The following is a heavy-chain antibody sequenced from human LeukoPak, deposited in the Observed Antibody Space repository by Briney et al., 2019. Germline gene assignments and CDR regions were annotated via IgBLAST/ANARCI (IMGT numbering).Heavy chain of an antibody. J-gene: IGHJ4*02. Sequence: SVKVSCKASGYTFTKYGITWVRQAPGQGLEWMGWISCYNGNTNYAQKLQGRVTMTTDTTTSTAYMELRSLRSDDTALYYCGSGIAATFELYSDYWGQGTLVTVSS. CDR3: GSGIAATFELYSDY. CDR2: ISCYNGNT. V-gene: IGHV1-18*01. D-gene: IGHD2-15*01. CDR1: GYTFTKYG.